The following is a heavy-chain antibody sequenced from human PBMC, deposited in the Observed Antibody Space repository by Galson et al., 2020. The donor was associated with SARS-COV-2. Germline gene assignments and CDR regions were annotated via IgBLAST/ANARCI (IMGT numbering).Heavy chain of an antibody. V-gene: IGHV4-31*03. CDR2: IYYSGST. J-gene: IGHJ6*03. CDR1: GGSISSGGYY. Sequence: SETLSLTCTVSGGSISSGGYYWSWIRQHPGKGLEWIGYIYYSGSTYYNPSLKSRVTISVDTSKNQFSLKLSSVTAADTAVYYCARGVPPGYDFWSGYYTGLGGDYYYYYMDVWGKGTTVTVSS. CDR3: ARGVPPGYDFWSGYYTGLGGDYYYYYMDV. D-gene: IGHD3-3*01.